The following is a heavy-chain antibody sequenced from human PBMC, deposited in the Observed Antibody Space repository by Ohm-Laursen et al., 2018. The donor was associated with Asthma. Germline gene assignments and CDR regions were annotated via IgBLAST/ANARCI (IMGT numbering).Heavy chain of an antibody. D-gene: IGHD1-26*01. Sequence: ASVKVSCKVSGYTFTDYYMHWVQQAPGKGLEWMGLVDPEDGETIYAEKFQGRVTITADTSTDTAYMELSSLRSEDTAVYYCATGLRGSYYNPFDYWGQGTLVTVSS. J-gene: IGHJ4*02. CDR3: ATGLRGSYYNPFDY. V-gene: IGHV1-69-2*01. CDR2: VDPEDGET. CDR1: GYTFTDYY.